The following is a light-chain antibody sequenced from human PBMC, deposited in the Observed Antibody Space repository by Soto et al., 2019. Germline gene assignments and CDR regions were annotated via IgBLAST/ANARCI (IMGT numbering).Light chain of an antibody. J-gene: IGKJ4*01. CDR3: VQHYSYPLT. V-gene: IGKV1-17*01. Sequence: DIQMTQSPSSLSASVADRVPITCRASQDIGTDLGWYQQKPGKAPERLIYEASVLQSGGPSRFSGSGSGTEFTLTVSSLQPEDFATYYCVQHYSYPLTFGGGTKVEIK. CDR2: EAS. CDR1: QDIGTD.